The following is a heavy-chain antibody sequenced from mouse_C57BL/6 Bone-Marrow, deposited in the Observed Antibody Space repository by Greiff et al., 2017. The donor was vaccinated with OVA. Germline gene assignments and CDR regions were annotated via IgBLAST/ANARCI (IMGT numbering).Heavy chain of an antibody. D-gene: IGHD6-1*01. J-gene: IGHJ3*01. CDR3: ARTTPWFAY. CDR1: GYAFSSSW. Sequence: VKLLESGPELVKPGASVKISCKASGYAFSSSWMNWVKQRPGKGLEWIGRIYPGDGDTNYNGKFKGKATLTADKSSSTAYMQLSSLTSEDSAVYFCARTTPWFAYWGQGTLVTVSA. CDR2: IYPGDGDT. V-gene: IGHV1-82*01.